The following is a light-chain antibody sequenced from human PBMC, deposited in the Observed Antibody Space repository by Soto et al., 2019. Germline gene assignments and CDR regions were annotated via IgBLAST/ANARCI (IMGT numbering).Light chain of an antibody. CDR2: GAS. V-gene: IGKV3-15*01. CDR3: QQYNDWLT. J-gene: IGKJ4*01. CDR1: QSVSNN. Sequence: EIVMTQSPATLSVSPGERVTVSCRASQSVSNNLAWYQQKPGQAPRLLIFGASTRATDIPARFSGSGSGTEFTHTISSLQSEDFAVYFCQQYNDWLTFGGGTKVEIK.